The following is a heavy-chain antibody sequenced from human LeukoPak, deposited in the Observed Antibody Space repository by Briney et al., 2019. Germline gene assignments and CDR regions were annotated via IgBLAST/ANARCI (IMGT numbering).Heavy chain of an antibody. D-gene: IGHD3-10*02. CDR2: ISSSGSTI. CDR1: GFTFSSYE. Sequence: GTSLRLSCAASGFTFSSYEMNWVRQAPGKGLEWVSYISSSGSTIYYADSVKGRFTISRDNAKNPLYLQMNSLRAEDTAVYYCAELGITMIGGVWGKGTTVTISS. V-gene: IGHV3-48*03. J-gene: IGHJ6*04. CDR3: AELGITMIGGV.